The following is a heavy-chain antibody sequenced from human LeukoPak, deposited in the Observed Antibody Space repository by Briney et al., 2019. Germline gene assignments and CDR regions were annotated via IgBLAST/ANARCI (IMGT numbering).Heavy chain of an antibody. D-gene: IGHD3-9*01. CDR1: GYTLTDFS. J-gene: IGHJ4*02. V-gene: IGHV1-24*01. CDR3: AGMLRYFDWLRY. CDR2: FHPEDGET. Sequence: ASVKVSCKASGYTLTDFSMHWVRQTPGKGLEWMGGFHPEDGETIYAQKFQGRVTMTEDTSTDTAYMELSSLRSEDTAVYYCAGMLRYFDWLRYWGQGTLVTVSS.